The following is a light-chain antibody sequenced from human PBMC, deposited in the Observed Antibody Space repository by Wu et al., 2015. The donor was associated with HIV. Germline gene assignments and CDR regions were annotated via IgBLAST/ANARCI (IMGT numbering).Light chain of an antibody. CDR3: QQFQNLPLT. Sequence: DIQMTQFPSSLSASVGDRVTISCQASQDISSYLNWYQQKPGKAPRLLISDSSSLETGVPSRFSGSGSGTHFTLTISGLQPEDVATXYCQQFQNLPLTFGPGTKLDVQ. CDR2: DSS. J-gene: IGKJ3*01. CDR1: QDISSY. V-gene: IGKV1-33*01.